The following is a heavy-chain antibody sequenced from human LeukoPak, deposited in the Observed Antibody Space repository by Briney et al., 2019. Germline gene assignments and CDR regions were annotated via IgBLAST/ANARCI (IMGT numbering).Heavy chain of an antibody. J-gene: IGHJ4*02. CDR2: INHSGST. CDR1: GGSFSGYY. CDR3: ARVGYSSGWWELDY. V-gene: IGHV4-34*01. D-gene: IGHD6-19*01. Sequence: SETLSLTCAVYGGSFSGYYWSWIRQPPGKGLEWIGEINHSGSTNYNPSLKSRVTISVDTSKNQFSLKLSSVTAADTAVYYCARVGYSSGWWELDYWGQGTLVTVSS.